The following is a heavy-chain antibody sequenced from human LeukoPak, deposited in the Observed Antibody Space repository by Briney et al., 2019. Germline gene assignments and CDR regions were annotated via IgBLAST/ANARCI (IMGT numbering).Heavy chain of an antibody. V-gene: IGHV4-59*01. J-gene: IGHJ5*02. CDR2: IYYSGST. Sequence: SETLSLTCTVSGGSISSYYWSWIRQPPGKGLEWIGYIYYSGSTNYNPSLKSRVTISVDTSKNQLSLKLSSVTAADTAVYYCARDLSHSSGWYWFDPWGQGTLVTVSS. CDR1: GGSISSYY. D-gene: IGHD6-19*01. CDR3: ARDLSHSSGWYWFDP.